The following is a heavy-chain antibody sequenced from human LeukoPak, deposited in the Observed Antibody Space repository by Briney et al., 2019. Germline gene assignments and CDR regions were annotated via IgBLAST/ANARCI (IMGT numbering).Heavy chain of an antibody. D-gene: IGHD3-22*01. V-gene: IGHV1-69*13. Sequence: ASVKVSRKASGGTFSSYAISWVRQAPGQGLEWMGGIIPIFGTANYAQKFQGRVTITADESTSTAYMELSSLRSEDTAVYYCARTPFSRGSGYKYYFDYWGQGTLVTVSS. CDR3: ARTPFSRGSGYKYYFDY. J-gene: IGHJ4*02. CDR1: GGTFSSYA. CDR2: IIPIFGTA.